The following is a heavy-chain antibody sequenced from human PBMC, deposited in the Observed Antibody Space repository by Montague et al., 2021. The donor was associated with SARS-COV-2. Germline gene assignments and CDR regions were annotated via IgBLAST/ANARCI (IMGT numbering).Heavy chain of an antibody. V-gene: IGHV3-23*01. CDR1: GFTFSSYA. D-gene: IGHD5-12*01. J-gene: IGHJ5*02. CDR3: AKDSSIVATTLWAYNWFDP. CDR2: ISGSGGST. Sequence: SLRLSCAASGFTFSSYAMSWVRQAPGKGLEWVSAISGSGGSTYYADSVXGRFTISRDNSKNTLYLQMNSLRAEDTAVYYCAKDSSIVATTLWAYNWFDPWGQGTLVTVSS.